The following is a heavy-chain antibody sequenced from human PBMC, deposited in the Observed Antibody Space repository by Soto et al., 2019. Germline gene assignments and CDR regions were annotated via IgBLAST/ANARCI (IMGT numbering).Heavy chain of an antibody. Sequence: GSGPTLVNPTQTLTLTCTFSGFSLNSNGMCVNWIRQPPGKALEWLALIDWDDDKYYSTSLKTRLTISRDTSKNQVVLTMTNIDPVDTATYYCARTSALPLGYPHGMDVWGQGTTVTVSS. CDR3: ARTSALPLGYPHGMDV. V-gene: IGHV2-70*13. CDR1: GFSLNSNGMC. CDR2: IDWDDDK. D-gene: IGHD7-27*01. J-gene: IGHJ6*02.